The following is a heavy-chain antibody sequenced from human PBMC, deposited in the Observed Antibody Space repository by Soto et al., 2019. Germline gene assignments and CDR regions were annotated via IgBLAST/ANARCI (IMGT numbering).Heavy chain of an antibody. CDR1: GYSFTSYW. V-gene: IGHV5-10-1*01. CDR3: ARHVALFYVFWSVPFYFSVMAV. Sequence: GESLKISCKGSGYSFTSYWISWVRQMPGKGLEWMGRIDPSDSYTNYSPSFQGHVTISADKSISTAYLQWSSLKASDTAMYYCARHVALFYVFWSVPFYFSVMAVWGQGTTVPVS. J-gene: IGHJ6*02. D-gene: IGHD3-3*01. CDR2: IDPSDSYT.